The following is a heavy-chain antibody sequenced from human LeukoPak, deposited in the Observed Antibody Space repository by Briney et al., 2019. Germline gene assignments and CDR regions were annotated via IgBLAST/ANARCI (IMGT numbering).Heavy chain of an antibody. CDR3: AKKAQYDGHYPLDY. J-gene: IGHJ4*02. CDR1: GFTVSSNY. CDR2: IYSGGST. V-gene: IGHV3-53*01. D-gene: IGHD4/OR15-4a*01. Sequence: GGSLRLSCAASGFTVSSNYMSWVRQAPEKGLEWVSVIYSGGSTYYADSVKGRFTISRDTSKNTLYLQMNSLRAEDTALYFCAKKAQYDGHYPLDYWGQGTLVTVSA.